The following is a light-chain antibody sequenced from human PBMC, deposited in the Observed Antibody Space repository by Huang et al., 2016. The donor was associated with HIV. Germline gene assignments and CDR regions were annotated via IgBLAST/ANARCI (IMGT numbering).Light chain of an antibody. Sequence: EIVLTQSPATLSLSPGERATLSCRASQSVSNNLAWYQQKPGQAPRLLIYEASNRATGIPARFSGSGSGTDFTLTISSLEPEDFAVYFCQQRSNWPLTFGGGSKVEIK. CDR3: QQRSNWPLT. CDR2: EAS. CDR1: QSVSNN. J-gene: IGKJ4*01. V-gene: IGKV3-11*01.